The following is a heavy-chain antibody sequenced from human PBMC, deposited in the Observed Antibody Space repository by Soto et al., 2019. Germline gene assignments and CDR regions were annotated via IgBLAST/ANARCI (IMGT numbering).Heavy chain of an antibody. CDR2: IYHSGTT. CDR3: ARDKRHSSSSPWFDA. CDR1: GGSISSGGHS. V-gene: IGHV4-30-2*01. Sequence: SETLSLTCAVSGGSISSGGHSWSWIRQPPGKGLEWIGCIYHSGTTYYSSSLKSRVTISVDMSSNQLSLKVTSVTAADTAIYYCARDKRHSSSSPWFDAWGQGTPVTVAS. D-gene: IGHD6-6*01. J-gene: IGHJ5*02.